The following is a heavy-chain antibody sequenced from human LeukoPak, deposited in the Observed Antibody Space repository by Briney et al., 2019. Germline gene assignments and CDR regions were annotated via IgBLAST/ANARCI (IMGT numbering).Heavy chain of an antibody. V-gene: IGHV1-24*01. D-gene: IGHD6-19*01. CDR2: SDPKDKT. CDR3: GIRRLAVASAPFDH. J-gene: IGHJ5*02. Sequence: ASVKVSCKVSGCTLSQFSLQWVRQVPGKGLEWMGGSDPKDKTFYAQNFQGRVTLTEVTSTDTAYMELSSLIFEDTAVYYCGIRRLAVASAPFDHWGQGTLVTVSS. CDR1: GCTLSQFS.